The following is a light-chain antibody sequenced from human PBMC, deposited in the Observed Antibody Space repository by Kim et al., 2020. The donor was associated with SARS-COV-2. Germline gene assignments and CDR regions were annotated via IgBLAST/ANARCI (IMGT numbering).Light chain of an antibody. CDR3: MLYLPSGISV. J-gene: IGLJ3*02. CDR2: TTD. CDR1: AGSVSRATF. Sequence: GGAVTLTCCFNAGSVSRATFPRCYQQTPGQAPLTFIYTTDTRSSGVPDRFSGSIFGNKAALTLTGAQADDESHYYCMLYLPSGISVFGGGTQLTVL. V-gene: IGLV8-61*01.